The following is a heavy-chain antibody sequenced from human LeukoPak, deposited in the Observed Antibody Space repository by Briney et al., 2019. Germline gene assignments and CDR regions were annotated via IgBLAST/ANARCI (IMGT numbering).Heavy chain of an antibody. CDR2: IWYDGSNK. Sequence: PGGSLRLSCAASGFTFSDYVMHWVRQAPGKGLEWVAVIWYDGSNKYYVDSVKGRFTISRDNSKNTLYLQMNSLRAEDTALYYCASSRSSTWYGLEYWGQGTLVTVSS. V-gene: IGHV3-33*08. CDR3: ASSRSSTWYGLEY. CDR1: GFTFSDYV. D-gene: IGHD6-13*01. J-gene: IGHJ4*02.